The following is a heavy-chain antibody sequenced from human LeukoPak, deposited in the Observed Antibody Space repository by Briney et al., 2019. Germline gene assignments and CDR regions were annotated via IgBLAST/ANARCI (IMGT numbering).Heavy chain of an antibody. CDR2: MNSDGSSR. Sequence: GSLRLSCAASGFTLSSYWMHWVRQAPGKGLVWVSRMNSDGSSRTYADSAKGRFTISRDNGKNTLYLQMNSLRAEDTAVYYCVREDPRTGYWFFDLWGRGTLVTVSS. CDR1: GFTLSSYW. CDR3: VREDPRTGYWFFDL. V-gene: IGHV3-74*01. J-gene: IGHJ2*01.